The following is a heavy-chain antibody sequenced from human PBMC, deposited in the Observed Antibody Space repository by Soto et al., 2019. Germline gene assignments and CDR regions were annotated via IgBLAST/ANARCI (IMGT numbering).Heavy chain of an antibody. Sequence: QVQLVQSGAEVKKPGASLKVSCKASGYTFTSYDINWVRQATGQGLEWMGWMNPRSGNTGYAQKFQGRVTMTRDAXIXTAYMELSSLSSEDTAVYYCARDPGISTAGTSVSDYWGQGTLVSVSS. CDR3: ARDPGISTAGTSVSDY. V-gene: IGHV1-8*01. CDR2: MNPRSGNT. CDR1: GYTFTSYD. J-gene: IGHJ4*02. D-gene: IGHD6-13*01.